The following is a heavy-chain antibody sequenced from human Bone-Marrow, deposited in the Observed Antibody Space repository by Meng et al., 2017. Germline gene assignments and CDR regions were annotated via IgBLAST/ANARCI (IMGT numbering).Heavy chain of an antibody. CDR1: GFTFSSYA. D-gene: IGHD5-18*01. J-gene: IGHJ4*02. Sequence: GGSLRLSCAASGFTFSSYAMSWVRQAPGKGLEWVLAISGSGGSTYYADSVKGRFTISRDNSKNTLYLQMNSLRAEDTAVYYCATRGYSYEFDYWGQGTLVTVSS. CDR2: ISGSGGST. V-gene: IGHV3-23*01. CDR3: ATRGYSYEFDY.